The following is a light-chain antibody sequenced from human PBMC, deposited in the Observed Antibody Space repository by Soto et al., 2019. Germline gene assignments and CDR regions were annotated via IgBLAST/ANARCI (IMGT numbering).Light chain of an antibody. Sequence: DIQMTQSPSTLSASVGDRVTITCRASESISSWLAWYQQKPGKAPKLLIYAASSFQSGVPSRFSGSGSGTEFTLTISSLQPDDFATYYCQQYNSYHTFGQGTRRRL. CDR2: AAS. J-gene: IGKJ5*01. V-gene: IGKV1-5*01. CDR3: QQYNSYHT. CDR1: ESISSW.